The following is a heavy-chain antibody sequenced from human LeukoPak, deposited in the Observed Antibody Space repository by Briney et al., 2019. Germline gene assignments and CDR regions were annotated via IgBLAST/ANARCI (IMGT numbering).Heavy chain of an antibody. J-gene: IGHJ4*02. CDR3: VRDETPQYPPGWVFFDL. CDR1: EFLFSNYE. Sequence: QPGGSLRLSCTASEFLFSNYELNWARQAPGKGLEWLSYISGGGTTIHYADSVKGRFTISRDNAEKSLYLQMDSLRAEDTAVYYCVRDETPQYPPGWVFFDLRGQGTLVTVSS. CDR2: ISGGGTTI. V-gene: IGHV3-48*03. D-gene: IGHD6-19*01.